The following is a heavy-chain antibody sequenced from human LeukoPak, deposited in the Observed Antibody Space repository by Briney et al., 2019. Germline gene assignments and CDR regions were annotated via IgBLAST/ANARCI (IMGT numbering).Heavy chain of an antibody. V-gene: IGHV4-39*01. Sequence: SETLSLTCTVSGGSISSSSYYWGWIRQPPGKGLEWIGSIYYSGSTYYNPSLKSRVTISVDTSKNQFSLKLSSVTAADTAVYYCARRESSGYSSGWPFDYWGQGTWSPSPQ. CDR3: ARRESSGYSSGWPFDY. J-gene: IGHJ4*02. D-gene: IGHD6-19*01. CDR1: GGSISSSSYY. CDR2: IYYSGST.